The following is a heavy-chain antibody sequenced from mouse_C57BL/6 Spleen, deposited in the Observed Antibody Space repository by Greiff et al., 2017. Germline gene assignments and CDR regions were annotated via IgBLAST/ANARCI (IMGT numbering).Heavy chain of an antibody. V-gene: IGHV5-9*01. CDR3: ARRAGLRRRRYYFDY. Sequence: EVQVVESGGGLVRPGGSLKLSCAASGFTFSSDTMSWVRQTPEKRLEWVATISGGGGNTYYPDSVKGRFTIARDNAKNTLYLQMSSLRSEDTALYYCARRAGLRRRRYYFDYWGQGTTLTVSS. CDR1: GFTFSSDT. J-gene: IGHJ2*01. D-gene: IGHD2-2*01. CDR2: ISGGGGNT.